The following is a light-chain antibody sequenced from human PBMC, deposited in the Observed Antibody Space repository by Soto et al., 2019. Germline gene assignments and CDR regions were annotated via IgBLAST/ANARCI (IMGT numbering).Light chain of an antibody. J-gene: IGLJ7*01. CDR1: NIGSKS. Sequence: SYELTQPPPVSVAPGKTARITWGGNNIGSKSVHWYQQKPGQAPVLVIYYDSDRPSGIPERFSGSNSGNTATLTISRVDAGNEADYYCQVWDSSSDHAVFGGGTQLTVL. V-gene: IGLV3-21*04. CDR2: YDS. CDR3: QVWDSSSDHAV.